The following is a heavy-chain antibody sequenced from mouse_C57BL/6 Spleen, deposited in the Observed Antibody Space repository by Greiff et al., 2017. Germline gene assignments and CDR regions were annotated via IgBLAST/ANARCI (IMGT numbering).Heavy chain of an antibody. Sequence: VQLQQSGAELVRPGASVTLSCKASGYTFTDYEMHWVKQTPVHGLDWIGALDPETGGTAYNQKFKGKAILTADKSSSTAYMALRSLTSEDSAVYYCTRGGYGNYFDDWGQGTTLTVSS. J-gene: IGHJ2*01. D-gene: IGHD2-1*01. CDR3: TRGGYGNYFDD. CDR1: GYTFTDYE. CDR2: LDPETGGT. V-gene: IGHV1-15*01.